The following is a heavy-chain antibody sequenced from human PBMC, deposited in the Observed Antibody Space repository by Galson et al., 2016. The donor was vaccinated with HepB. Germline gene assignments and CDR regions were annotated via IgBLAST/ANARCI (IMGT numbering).Heavy chain of an antibody. CDR3: ATDASVWFGELSGGVSFDI. D-gene: IGHD3-10*01. Sequence: SVKVSCKVSGCTLTELSMHWVRQAPGKGLEWMGRFDPEDGEAIYAQKFQGRVTMTENTSTDTAYMELSSLRSEDTALYYCATDASVWFGELSGGVSFDIWGQGTMVTVSS. CDR1: GCTLTELS. J-gene: IGHJ3*02. V-gene: IGHV1-24*01. CDR2: FDPEDGEA.